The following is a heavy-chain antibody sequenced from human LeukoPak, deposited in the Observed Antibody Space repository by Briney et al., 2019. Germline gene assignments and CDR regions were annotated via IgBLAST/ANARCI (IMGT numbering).Heavy chain of an antibody. V-gene: IGHV4-59*01. Sequence: PSETLSLTCTVSGGSISSYYWSWIRQPPGKGLEWIGYIYYSGSTNYNPSLKSRVTISVDTSKNQFSLKLSSVTAADTAVYYCARDGLDYGMDVWGQGTTVTVSS. CDR2: IYYSGST. D-gene: IGHD6-19*01. J-gene: IGHJ6*02. CDR1: GGSISSYY. CDR3: ARDGLDYGMDV.